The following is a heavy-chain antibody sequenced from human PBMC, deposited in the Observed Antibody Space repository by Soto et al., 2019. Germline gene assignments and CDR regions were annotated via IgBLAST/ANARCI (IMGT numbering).Heavy chain of an antibody. Sequence: EVQLLEHGGGLVQTGGSLRLSCAASGFTFSNYAVNWVRQAPGKGLEWVSGISGSGSNTYYADSVKGRFTISRDNSKNTLYLQMNSLTVEDTAVFYCALQDFYAKWGQGTLVTVSS. D-gene: IGHD4-17*01. CDR2: ISGSGSNT. CDR1: GFTFSNYA. CDR3: ALQDFYAK. J-gene: IGHJ4*01. V-gene: IGHV3-23*01.